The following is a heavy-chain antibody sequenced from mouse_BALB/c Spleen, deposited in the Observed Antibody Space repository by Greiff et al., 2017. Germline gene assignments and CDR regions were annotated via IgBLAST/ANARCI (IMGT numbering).Heavy chain of an antibody. J-gene: IGHJ4*01. D-gene: IGHD2-14*01. V-gene: IGHV1-7*01. CDR3: ARERYRYYAMDY. CDR1: GYTFTSYW. Sequence: VQLQQSGAELAKPGASVKMSCKASGYTFTSYWMHWVKQRPGQGLEWIGYINPSTGYTEYNQKFKDKATLTADKSSSTAYMQLSSLTSEDSAVYYCARERYRYYAMDYWGQGTSVTVSS. CDR2: INPSTGYT.